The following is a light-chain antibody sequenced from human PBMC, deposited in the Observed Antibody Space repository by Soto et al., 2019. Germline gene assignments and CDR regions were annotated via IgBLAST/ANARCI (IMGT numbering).Light chain of an antibody. CDR3: QQYSHWPLT. CDR1: QTLYNN. V-gene: IGKV3-15*01. Sequence: EIVMTQSPATLSVSPGERATLSCRASQTLYNNLAWYQQKLGQAPRLLIYGASARATEIPARFSGSGSGTEFTLTISGLQSEDFAIYYCQQYSHWPLTFGGGTKVEIK. CDR2: GAS. J-gene: IGKJ4*01.